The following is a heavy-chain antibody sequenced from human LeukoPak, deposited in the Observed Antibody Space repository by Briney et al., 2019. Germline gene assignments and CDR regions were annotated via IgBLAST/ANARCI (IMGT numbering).Heavy chain of an antibody. CDR2: INHSGST. V-gene: IGHV4-34*01. CDR3: ARGHYRSSSWPGAYGMGV. CDR1: GGSFSGYY. Sequence: SETLSLTCAVYGGSFSGYYWNWIRQPPGKGLEWIGEINHSGSTNYNPSLKSRVTISVDTSKNQFSLKLSSVTAADTAVYYCARGHYRSSSWPGAYGMGVWGQGTTVTASS. D-gene: IGHD6-13*01. J-gene: IGHJ6*02.